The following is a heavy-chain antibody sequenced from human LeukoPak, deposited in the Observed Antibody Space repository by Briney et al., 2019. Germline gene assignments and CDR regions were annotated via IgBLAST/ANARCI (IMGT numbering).Heavy chain of an antibody. Sequence: ASVTVSCKASGYTFTGYYMNWVRQAPGQGLEWMGWIDPKSGDTDYAQKFQGRFTMTRDTSISTAYMELSRLRSDDTAVYYCARGPYNYDSSGYYHGWTWFDPWGQGTLVSVSS. CDR1: GYTFTGYY. J-gene: IGHJ5*02. CDR3: ARGPYNYDSSGYYHGWTWFDP. CDR2: IDPKSGDT. D-gene: IGHD3-22*01. V-gene: IGHV1-2*02.